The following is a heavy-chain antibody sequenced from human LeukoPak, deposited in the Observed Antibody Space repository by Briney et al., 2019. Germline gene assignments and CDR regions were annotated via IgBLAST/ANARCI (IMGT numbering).Heavy chain of an antibody. CDR3: ATAPVPNYGDYDEFDD. J-gene: IGHJ4*02. CDR2: FDPEDGET. V-gene: IGHV1-24*01. Sequence: GASVKVSRKVSGYTLTELSMHWVRQAPGKGLEWMGGFDPEDGETIYAQKFQGRVTITVATSTDTAYMDLSILRSEDTGVYYCATAPVPNYGDYDEFDDWGQGTLVTVSS. D-gene: IGHD4-17*01. CDR1: GYTLTELS.